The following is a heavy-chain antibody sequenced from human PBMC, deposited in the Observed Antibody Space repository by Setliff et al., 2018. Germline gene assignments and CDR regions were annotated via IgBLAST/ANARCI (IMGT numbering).Heavy chain of an antibody. D-gene: IGHD1-7*01. CDR2: ISGSGGST. CDR3: AKYPSNSVYNYFDP. J-gene: IGHJ5*02. V-gene: IGHV3-23*01. Sequence: GGSLRLSCAASGFTFSSYAMSWVRQAPGKGLEWVSVISGSGGSTYYADSVKGRFTISRDNSKNTLYLQMNSLRAEDTAVYYCAKYPSNSVYNYFDPWGQGTLVTVSS. CDR1: GFTFSSYA.